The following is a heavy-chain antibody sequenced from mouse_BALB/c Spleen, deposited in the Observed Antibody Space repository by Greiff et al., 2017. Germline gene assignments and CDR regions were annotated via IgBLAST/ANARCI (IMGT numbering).Heavy chain of an antibody. V-gene: IGHV5-17*02. Sequence: EVKVVESGGGLVQPGGSRKLSCAASGFTFSSFGMHWVRQAPEKGLAWVAYISSGSSTIYYADTVKGRFTISRDNPKNTLFLQMTSLRSEDTAMYYCARTGYAMDYWGQGTSVTVSA. CDR2: ISSGSSTI. J-gene: IGHJ4*01. CDR3: ARTGYAMDY. CDR1: GFTFSSFG.